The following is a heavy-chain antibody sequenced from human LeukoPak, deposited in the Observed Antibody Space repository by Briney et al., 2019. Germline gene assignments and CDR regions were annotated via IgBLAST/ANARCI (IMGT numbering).Heavy chain of an antibody. J-gene: IGHJ4*02. CDR2: ISHDGSAP. CDR1: GFTFSDYA. CDR3: ARERTGFYAEY. V-gene: IGHV3-30*04. Sequence: PGGSLRPSCAASGFTFSDYAMHWVRQAPGKGLEWVALISHDGSAPFYADSVKGRFIISKDSPQNTLYLQMNSLRPEDTAVYYCARERTGFYAEYWGQGTLVTVSS. D-gene: IGHD3/OR15-3a*01.